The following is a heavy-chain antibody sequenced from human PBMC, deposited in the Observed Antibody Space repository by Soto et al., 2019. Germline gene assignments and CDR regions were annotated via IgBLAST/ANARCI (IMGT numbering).Heavy chain of an antibody. CDR2: IGSSTTYT. V-gene: IGHV3-21*05. J-gene: IGHJ6*02. Sequence: GSLRLSCAASEFTLSTYSMNWVRQAPGKGLEWVSLIGSSTTYTYYADSVKGRFAISRDNAKNSLYLQMNSLRAEDTAVYYCARDRGVDGYFYYGMDVWGQGTTVTVSS. CDR1: EFTLSTYS. D-gene: IGHD2-15*01. CDR3: ARDRGVDGYFYYGMDV.